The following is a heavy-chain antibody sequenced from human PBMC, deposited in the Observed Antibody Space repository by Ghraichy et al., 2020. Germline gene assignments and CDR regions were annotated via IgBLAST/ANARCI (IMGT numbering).Heavy chain of an antibody. CDR3: AKDYDLRYYDTSGYPRGAYGMDV. Sequence: GGSLRLSCAASGFALSNYWMHWVRQAPGKGLLWVSRIKSDGTDRTYADSVKGRFTISRDNAKNTLYLQMNSLRAEDTAVYYCAKDYDLRYYDTSGYPRGAYGMDVWGQGTTVTVSS. D-gene: IGHD3-22*01. J-gene: IGHJ6*02. V-gene: IGHV3-74*01. CDR2: IKSDGTDR. CDR1: GFALSNYW.